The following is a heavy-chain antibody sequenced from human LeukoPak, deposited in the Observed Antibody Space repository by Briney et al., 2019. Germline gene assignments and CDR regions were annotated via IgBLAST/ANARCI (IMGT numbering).Heavy chain of an antibody. J-gene: IGHJ4*02. Sequence: SQTLFLTCAVSGGSISSGGYSWSWIRQPPGKGLEWIGYIYHSGSTYYNPSLKSRVTISVDRSKNQFSLKLSSVTAADTAVYYCASSWYRRGLDYWGQGTLVTVSS. CDR2: IYHSGST. CDR3: ASSWYRRGLDY. D-gene: IGHD6-13*01. V-gene: IGHV4-30-2*01. CDR1: GGSISSGGYS.